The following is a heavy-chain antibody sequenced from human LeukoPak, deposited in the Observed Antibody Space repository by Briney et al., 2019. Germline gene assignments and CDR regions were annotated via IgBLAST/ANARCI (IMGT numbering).Heavy chain of an antibody. Sequence: GGSLRLSCAASGFTFTSYWMTWVRQAPGKGLEWVANIKQDGSEKYYVDSVKGRFTISRDNAKNSLYLQMNSLRAEDTAVYYCAREDGTGYSSGWADHTGYYFDYWGQGTLVTVSS. CDR2: IKQDGSEK. J-gene: IGHJ4*02. CDR1: GFTFTSYW. D-gene: IGHD6-19*01. CDR3: AREDGTGYSSGWADHTGYYFDY. V-gene: IGHV3-7*01.